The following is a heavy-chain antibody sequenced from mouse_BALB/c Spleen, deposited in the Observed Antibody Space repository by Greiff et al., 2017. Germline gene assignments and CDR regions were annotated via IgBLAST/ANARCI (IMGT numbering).Heavy chain of an antibody. CDR3: ARGDGYYDFDY. V-gene: IGHV2-6-7*01. D-gene: IGHD2-3*01. Sequence: VQLQPSGPGLVAPSQSLSITCTVSGFSLTGYGVNWVRQPPGKGLEWLGMIWGDGSTDYNSALKSRLSISKDNSKSQVFLKMNSLQTDDTARYYCARGDGYYDFDYWGQGTTLTVAS. J-gene: IGHJ2*01. CDR2: IWGDGST. CDR1: GFSLTGYG.